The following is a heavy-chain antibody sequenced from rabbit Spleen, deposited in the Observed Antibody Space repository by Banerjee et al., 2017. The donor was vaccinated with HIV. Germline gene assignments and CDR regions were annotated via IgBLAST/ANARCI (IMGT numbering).Heavy chain of an antibody. CDR2: IYAGSSGDT. D-gene: IGHD4-1*01. CDR3: ARETSSGWGVVSYYFNL. J-gene: IGHJ4*01. V-gene: IGHV1S45*01. CDR1: GIDFSSYYY. Sequence: QQQLEESGGGLVKPGGTLTLTCKASGIDFSSYYYMCWVRQPPGKGLEWIACIYAGSSGDTYYASWAKGRFTISKTSSTTVTLQMTSLTAADTATYFCARETSSGWGVVSYYFNLWGQGTLVTVS.